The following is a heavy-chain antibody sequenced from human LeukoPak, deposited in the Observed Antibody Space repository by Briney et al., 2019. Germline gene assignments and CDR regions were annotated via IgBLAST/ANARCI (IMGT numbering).Heavy chain of an antibody. D-gene: IGHD3-10*01. V-gene: IGHV3-30*04. CDR1: GFTFSSYA. CDR2: ISYDGSNK. J-gene: IGHJ5*02. CDR3: ARDPYYYGSGSSWNWFDP. Sequence: GRSLRLSCAASGFTFSSYAMHWVRQAPGKGLEWVAVISYDGSNKYYADSVKGRFTISRDNSKNTLYLQTNSLRAEDTAVYYCARDPYYYGSGSSWNWFDPWGQGALVTVSS.